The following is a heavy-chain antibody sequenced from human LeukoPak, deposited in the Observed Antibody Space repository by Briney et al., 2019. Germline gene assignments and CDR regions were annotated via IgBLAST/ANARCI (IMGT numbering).Heavy chain of an antibody. V-gene: IGHV3-66*02. CDR2: IYTVGST. D-gene: IGHD4-23*01. CDR1: GFTVRNNY. Sequence: RGSLTLSCAPSGFTVRNNYISWVRPAPGKGLEWVAVIYTVGSTYYADCVKGRFTISRDTSKNPLYLQMSSVRAEDTAVYYCARNGGTVVTRARFDPWGQGTLVTVSS. CDR3: ARNGGTVVTRARFDP. J-gene: IGHJ5*02.